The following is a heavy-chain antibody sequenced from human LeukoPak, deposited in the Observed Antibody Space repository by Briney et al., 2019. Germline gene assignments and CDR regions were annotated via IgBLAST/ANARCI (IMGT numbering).Heavy chain of an antibody. CDR3: AKARPELLLNALDV. Sequence: GGSLXXXXXXXXXTFITSAMTWVRQAPGKGLEWVSTISGSGGSTYYADYLNGRFTISRDNSKNTLFLHMIRLRAEDTAVYYCAKARPELLLNALDVWGQGTVVSVSS. J-gene: IGHJ3*01. D-gene: IGHD2-21*01. CDR2: ISGSGGST. V-gene: IGHV3-23*01. CDR1: XXTFITSA.